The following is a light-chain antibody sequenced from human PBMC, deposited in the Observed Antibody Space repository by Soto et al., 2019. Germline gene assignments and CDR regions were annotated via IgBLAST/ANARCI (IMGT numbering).Light chain of an antibody. CDR2: AAS. Sequence: GDRVTITCRTSQDISSYLAWYQQKPGKAPQLLISAASTLQSGVPSRFSGSGSGTEFTLTISSLQPEDFATYYCQQLKSYPLSFGGGTKVEI. J-gene: IGKJ4*01. V-gene: IGKV1-9*01. CDR1: QDISSY. CDR3: QQLKSYPLS.